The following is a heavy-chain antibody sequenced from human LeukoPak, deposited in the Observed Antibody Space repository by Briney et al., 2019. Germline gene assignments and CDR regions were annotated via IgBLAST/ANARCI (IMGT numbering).Heavy chain of an antibody. CDR3: ARAPHCSSTSCYPQNWFDP. CDR1: GGTFSSYA. D-gene: IGHD2-2*01. Sequence: SVKVSCKASGGTFSSYAISWVRQAPGQGLEWMGGIIPIFGTANYAQKFQGRVTITTDESTSTAYMELSSLRSEDTAVYYCARAPHCSSTSCYPQNWFDPWGQGTLVTVSS. J-gene: IGHJ5*02. CDR2: IIPIFGTA. V-gene: IGHV1-69*05.